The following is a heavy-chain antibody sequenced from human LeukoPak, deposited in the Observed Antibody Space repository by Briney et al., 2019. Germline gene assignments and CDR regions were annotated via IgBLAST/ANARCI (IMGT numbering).Heavy chain of an antibody. D-gene: IGHD3-22*01. J-gene: IGHJ3*02. CDR2: LSGSSISI. V-gene: IGHV3-23*01. Sequence: TGGSLRLSCAASGFTFSDFAMSWVRQAPGKGLEWVSTLSGSSISIYYADSVKGRFTISRDNSKNTLFLQMNSLRSDDTAVYYCAKAPPMIWDAFDIWGQGTMVTVSS. CDR3: AKAPPMIWDAFDI. CDR1: GFTFSDFA.